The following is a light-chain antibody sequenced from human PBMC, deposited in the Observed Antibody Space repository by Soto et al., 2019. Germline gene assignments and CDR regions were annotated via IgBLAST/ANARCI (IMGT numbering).Light chain of an antibody. CDR3: QLYCSSPPAWT. CDR1: QSVSSSS. CDR2: GAS. Sequence: ETVLTQSPGTLSLSPGERATLSCRASQSVSSSSLAWYQQKPGQAPRLLIYGASSRASGIPDRFSGSGSGTDFTLTISRLEPEDFAVDYCQLYCSSPPAWTFGQGPKVEIK. V-gene: IGKV3-20*01. J-gene: IGKJ1*01.